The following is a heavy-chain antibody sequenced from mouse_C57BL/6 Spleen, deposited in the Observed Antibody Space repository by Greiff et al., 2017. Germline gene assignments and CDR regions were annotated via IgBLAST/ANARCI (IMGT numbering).Heavy chain of an antibody. CDR3: ADYGSSPSYAMDY. CDR2: IHPNSGST. Sequence: VQLQQPGAELVKPGASVKLSCKASGYTFTSYWMHWVKQRPGQGLEWIGMIHPNSGSTNYNEKFKSKATLTVDKSSSTAYMQLSSLTSEDSAVYYCADYGSSPSYAMDYWGQGTSVTVSS. D-gene: IGHD1-1*01. J-gene: IGHJ4*01. CDR1: GYTFTSYW. V-gene: IGHV1-64*01.